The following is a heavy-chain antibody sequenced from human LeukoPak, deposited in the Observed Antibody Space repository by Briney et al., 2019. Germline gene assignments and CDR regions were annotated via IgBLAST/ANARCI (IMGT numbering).Heavy chain of an antibody. D-gene: IGHD6-13*01. CDR1: GNSISSGDNY. J-gene: IGHJ6*03. Sequence: SETLSLTCTVSGNSISSGDNYWSWIRQPPGKGLEWIGYIYYSGSTNYNPSLKSRVTISVDTSKNQFSLKLSSVTAADTAVYYCARVGWGSSWYSGDYYYYYYMDVWGKGTTVTISS. CDR2: IYYSGST. V-gene: IGHV4-61*08. CDR3: ARVGWGSSWYSGDYYYYYYMDV.